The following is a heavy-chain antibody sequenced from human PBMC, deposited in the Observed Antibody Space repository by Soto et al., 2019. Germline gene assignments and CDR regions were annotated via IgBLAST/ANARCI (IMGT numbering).Heavy chain of an antibody. CDR3: GRQPGHCGSTTCFGYYSVDV. D-gene: IGHD2-2*01. V-gene: IGHV4-39*01. J-gene: IGHJ6*02. CDR1: GGSISSSSYS. CDR2: IYYSGST. Sequence: QLQLQESGPRLVKPSKTLSLTCSVSGGSISSSSYSWGWIRQPPGKGLEWIGTIYYSGSTHYNPSLEGRVAISADTPNNQLCLRLSSVTAADTAVYYCGRQPGHCGSTTCFGYYSVDVWGQGTTVTVS.